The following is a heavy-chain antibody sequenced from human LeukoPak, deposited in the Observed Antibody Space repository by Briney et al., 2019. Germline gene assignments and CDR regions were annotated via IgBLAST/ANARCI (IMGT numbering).Heavy chain of an antibody. D-gene: IGHD4-23*01. CDR3: ARGMTTVVTPDY. CDR2: IYYSGST. CDR1: GGSISSGGYY. Sequence: SETLSLTCTVSGGSISSGGYYWSWIRQHPGKGLEWIGYIYYSGSTYYNPSLKSRVTISVDTSKNQFSLKLSSVTAADTAVYYCARGMTTVVTPDYWGQGTLVTVSS. J-gene: IGHJ4*02. V-gene: IGHV4-31*03.